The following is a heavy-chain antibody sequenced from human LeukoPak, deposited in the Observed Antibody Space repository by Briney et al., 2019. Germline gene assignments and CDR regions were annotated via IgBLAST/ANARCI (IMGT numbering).Heavy chain of an antibody. Sequence: SVKVSCKASGGTFSSYAISWVRQAPGQGLEWMGRIIPILGIANYAQKFQGRVTITADKSTSTAYMELSSLRSEDTAVYYCARDISHGDYVGRFDPWGQGTLVTVSS. CDR3: ARDISHGDYVGRFDP. CDR2: IIPILGIA. V-gene: IGHV1-69*04. J-gene: IGHJ5*02. D-gene: IGHD4-17*01. CDR1: GGTFSSYA.